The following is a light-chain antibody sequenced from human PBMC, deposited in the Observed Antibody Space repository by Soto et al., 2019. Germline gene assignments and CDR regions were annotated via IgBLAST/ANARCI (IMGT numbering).Light chain of an antibody. J-gene: IGLJ3*02. CDR3: SSYTSSSTRV. CDR1: SSDIGDYNY. V-gene: IGLV2-14*01. Sequence: QSALTQPASVSGSPGQSITISCTGTSSDIGDYNYVSWYQHHPGKAPKLMIYEVSNRPSGISNRFSGSKSGNTASLTISGLQAEDEADYYCSSYTSSSTRVFGGGTKLTVL. CDR2: EVS.